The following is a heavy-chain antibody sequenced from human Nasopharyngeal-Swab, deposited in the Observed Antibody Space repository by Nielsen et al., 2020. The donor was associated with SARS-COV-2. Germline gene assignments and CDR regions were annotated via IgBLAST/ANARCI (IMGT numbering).Heavy chain of an antibody. Sequence: ASVKVSCKASGYTFTGYYMHWVRQAPGQGLEWMGWINPNSGGTNYAQKFQGRVTMTRDTSISTAYMELSRLRSDDTAVYYCARDAGGLEAGGNYYMDVWGKGTTVSVSS. D-gene: IGHD3-10*01. CDR3: ARDAGGLEAGGNYYMDV. CDR1: GYTFTGYY. V-gene: IGHV1-2*02. J-gene: IGHJ6*03. CDR2: INPNSGGT.